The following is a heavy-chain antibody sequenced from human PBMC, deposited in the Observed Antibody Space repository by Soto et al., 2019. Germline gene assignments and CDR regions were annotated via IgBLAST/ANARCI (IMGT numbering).Heavy chain of an antibody. V-gene: IGHV1-18*01. CDR3: ARDFLTRTPRGSATAQFSYYGMAV. Sequence: ASVKVSCKASGYTFISYAISWVRQVPGQGLEWMGRVSPYSGNTDSAQKFQGRVTMTTDTSTNTAYMDLRNLRSDDTAVYFCARDFLTRTPRGSATAQFSYYGMAVWGQGTTVTVSS. J-gene: IGHJ6*02. CDR1: GYTFISYA. CDR2: VSPYSGNT. D-gene: IGHD3-9*01.